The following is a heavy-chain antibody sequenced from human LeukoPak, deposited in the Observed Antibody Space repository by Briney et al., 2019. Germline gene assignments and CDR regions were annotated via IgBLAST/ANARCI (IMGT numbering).Heavy chain of an antibody. CDR1: GGSFSSGSYY. V-gene: IGHV4-61*01. CDR2: IYYSGST. D-gene: IGHD2-21*02. CDR3: ARGGMGDYYFDY. Sequence: PSETLSLTCTVSGGSFSSGSYYWSWIRQPPGKGLEWIGYIYYSGSTNYNPSLKSRVTISVDTSKNQFSLKLSSVTAADTAVYYCARGGMGDYYFDYWGQGTLVTVSS. J-gene: IGHJ4*02.